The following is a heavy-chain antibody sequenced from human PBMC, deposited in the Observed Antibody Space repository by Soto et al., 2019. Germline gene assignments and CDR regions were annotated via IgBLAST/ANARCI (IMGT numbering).Heavy chain of an antibody. CDR3: AGMFWFGDLLFDY. CDR2: INHRGST. D-gene: IGHD3-10*01. J-gene: IGHJ4*02. Sequence: SQPLSLTCAVYDGSFRGYYGSWIRKPPGKGLEWIGDINHRGSTNYNPSLKSRVSMSLDTSKNQYSLRLSSVTAADTAVYFCAGMFWFGDLLFDYWGPGTLVTVSS. CDR1: DGSFRGYY. V-gene: IGHV4-34*01.